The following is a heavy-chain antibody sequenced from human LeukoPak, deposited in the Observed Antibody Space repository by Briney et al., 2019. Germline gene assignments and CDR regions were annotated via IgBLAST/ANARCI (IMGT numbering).Heavy chain of an antibody. J-gene: IGHJ3*02. CDR3: AKASYSSSWDAFDI. CDR2: IWYGGSNK. Sequence: GGSLRLSCAASGFTFSSYGMHWVRQAPGKGLEWVAVIWYGGSNKYYADSVKGRFTISRDNSKNTLYLQMNSLRAEDTAVYYCAKASYSSSWDAFDIWGQGTMVTVSS. D-gene: IGHD6-13*01. CDR1: GFTFSSYG. V-gene: IGHV3-30*02.